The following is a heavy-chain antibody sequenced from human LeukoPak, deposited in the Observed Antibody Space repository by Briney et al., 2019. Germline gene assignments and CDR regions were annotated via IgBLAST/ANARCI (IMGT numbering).Heavy chain of an antibody. D-gene: IGHD3-10*01. CDR1: GFMFSNYG. V-gene: IGHV3-30*18. CDR3: AKDLRRRYYFGSGSRGGTFDI. J-gene: IGHJ3*02. Sequence: GGSLRLSCAASGFMFSNYGMQWVRQAPGKGLEWVAVISYDGSNKYYADAVKGRFTISRDNSKNTLYLQMNSLRAEETAVYYRAKDLRRRYYFGSGSRGGTFDIWGQGTMVTVSS. CDR2: ISYDGSNK.